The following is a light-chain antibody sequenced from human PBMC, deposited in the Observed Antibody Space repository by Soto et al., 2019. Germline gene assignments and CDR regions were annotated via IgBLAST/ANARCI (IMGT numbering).Light chain of an antibody. CDR2: EVS. Sequence: QSALAQPASVSGSPGQSITISCTGTSSDVGAYNSVSWYQQHPGQAPQLMIYEVSNRPSGVSNRFSGSKSGNTASLTISGLRAEDEADYYCNSYTSNNTYVFGTGTKVTVL. CDR1: SSDVGAYNS. V-gene: IGLV2-14*01. CDR3: NSYTSNNTYV. J-gene: IGLJ1*01.